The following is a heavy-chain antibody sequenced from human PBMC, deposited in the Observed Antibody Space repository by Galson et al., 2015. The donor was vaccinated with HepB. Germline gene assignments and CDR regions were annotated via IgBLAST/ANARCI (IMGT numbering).Heavy chain of an antibody. D-gene: IGHD3-16*01. J-gene: IGHJ3*02. Sequence: SETLSLTCTVSGGSISSYYWSWIRQPPGKGLEWIGYIYYSGSTNYNPSLKSRVTISVDTSKNQFSLKLSSVTAADTAVYYCARLPAGSYDYVWGSPFVSTPDIWGQGTMVTVSS. V-gene: IGHV4-59*08. CDR2: IYYSGST. CDR3: ARLPAGSYDYVWGSPFVSTPDI. CDR1: GGSISSYY.